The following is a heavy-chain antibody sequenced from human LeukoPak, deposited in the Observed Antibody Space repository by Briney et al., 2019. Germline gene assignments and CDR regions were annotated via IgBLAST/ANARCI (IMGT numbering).Heavy chain of an antibody. D-gene: IGHD3-22*01. V-gene: IGHV3-48*02. CDR1: GFTFSSYA. Sequence: GGSLRLSCAASGFTFSSYAMSWVRQAPGKGLEWVSYISTTGSLIYYADSVRGRFTISRDNGKNSLYLQMNSLRDEDTAVYYCARDAGSNYYESSGYYSWGQGTLVIVSS. CDR2: ISTTGSLI. CDR3: ARDAGSNYYESSGYYS. J-gene: IGHJ5*02.